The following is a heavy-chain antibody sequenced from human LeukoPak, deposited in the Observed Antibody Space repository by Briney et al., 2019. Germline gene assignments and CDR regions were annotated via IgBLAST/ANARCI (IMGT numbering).Heavy chain of an antibody. D-gene: IGHD3-10*01. Sequence: PGGSLRLSCAASGFTFSSYAMHWVRQAPGKGLEWVAVISYDGSNKYYADSVKGRFTISRDNSTLYLQMNSLRLEDTAVYFCAKDASLITMIRGVPIIYYYYSMDVWGKGTTVTISS. V-gene: IGHV3-30*04. CDR2: ISYDGSNK. J-gene: IGHJ6*03. CDR3: AKDASLITMIRGVPIIYYYYSMDV. CDR1: GFTFSSYA.